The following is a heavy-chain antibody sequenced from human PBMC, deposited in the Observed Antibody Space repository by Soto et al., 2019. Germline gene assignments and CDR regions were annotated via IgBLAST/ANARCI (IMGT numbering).Heavy chain of an antibody. D-gene: IGHD2-2*02. CDR2: IIPIFGTA. Sequence: ASVKVSCKASGGTFSSYAISWVRQAPGQGLEWMGGIIPIFGTANYAQKFQGRVTITADESTSTAYMELSSLRSEDTAVYYCASGYQLLYLDYYYYYGMDVWGQGTTVTVSS. CDR1: GGTFSSYA. J-gene: IGHJ6*02. V-gene: IGHV1-69*13. CDR3: ASGYQLLYLDYYYYYGMDV.